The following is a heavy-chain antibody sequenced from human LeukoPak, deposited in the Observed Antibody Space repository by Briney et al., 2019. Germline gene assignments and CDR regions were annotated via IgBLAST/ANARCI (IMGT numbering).Heavy chain of an antibody. CDR2: TYYRSRWYI. D-gene: IGHD2-15*01. CDR1: GDSVSSNIAG. Sequence: SQTLSLTCAISGDSVSSNIAGWSWIRQSPSRGLEWLGRTYYRSRWYIDYAVSVGSRITINADTSKNQFSLQLNSVTPVDTAVYYCARGGLVGSDRGWFGPWGQGTLVTVSS. CDR3: ARGGLVGSDRGWFGP. J-gene: IGHJ5*02. V-gene: IGHV6-1*01.